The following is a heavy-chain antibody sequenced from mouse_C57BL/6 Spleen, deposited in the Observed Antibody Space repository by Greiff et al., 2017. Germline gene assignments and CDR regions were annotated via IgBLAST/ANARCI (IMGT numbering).Heavy chain of an antibody. CDR2: INPNYGTT. D-gene: IGHD1-1*01. J-gene: IGHJ1*03. V-gene: IGHV1-39*01. Sequence: EVQLQQSGPELVKPGASVKISCKASGYSFTDYNMNWVKQSNGKSLEWIGVINPNYGTTSYNQKLTGKATLTVDQSSSTAYMQLNSLTSEDSAVYYCANYYYGSSYWYFDVWGTGTTVTVSS. CDR3: ANYYYGSSYWYFDV. CDR1: GYSFTDYN.